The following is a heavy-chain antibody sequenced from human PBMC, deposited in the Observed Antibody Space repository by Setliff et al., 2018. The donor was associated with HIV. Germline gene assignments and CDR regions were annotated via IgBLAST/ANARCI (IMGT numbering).Heavy chain of an antibody. J-gene: IGHJ4*02. Sequence: PSETLSLTCTVSGGSLDSGSYHWSWIRQPAGKGLEWFGHISTSGNTNYNPSLKSRVTISVDTSKNQFSLKLSSVTAADTAVYYCARQGQLGSEWGQGTLVTVSS. CDR3: ARQGQLGSE. CDR2: ISTSGNT. CDR1: GGSLDSGSYH. D-gene: IGHD1-1*01. V-gene: IGHV4-61*09.